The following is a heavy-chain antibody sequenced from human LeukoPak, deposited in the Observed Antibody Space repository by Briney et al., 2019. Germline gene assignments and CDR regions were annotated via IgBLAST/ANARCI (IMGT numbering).Heavy chain of an antibody. Sequence: PGGSLRLSWAASGFTFSSYGIHWVRQAPGKGLEWVAFIRYDGSNKYYADSVKGRFTISRDNSKNTLYLQMNSLRAEDTAVYYCARSDDSSDYSFNTFDYWGQGTLVTVSS. V-gene: IGHV3-30*02. CDR2: IRYDGSNK. D-gene: IGHD3-22*01. CDR1: GFTFSSYG. CDR3: ARSDDSSDYSFNTFDY. J-gene: IGHJ4*02.